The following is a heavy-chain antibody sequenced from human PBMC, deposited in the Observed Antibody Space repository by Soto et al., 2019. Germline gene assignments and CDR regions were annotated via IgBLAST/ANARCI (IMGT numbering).Heavy chain of an antibody. CDR2: IIPIFGTA. D-gene: IGHD3-22*01. CDR3: ATFRNPPPMIVVVGDAFDV. J-gene: IGHJ3*01. Sequence: SVKVSCKASGGTFSSYAISWVRQAPGQGLEWMGGIIPIFGTANYAQKFQGRVTITADESTSTAYMELSSLRSEDTAVYYCATFRNPPPMIVVVGDAFDVWGQGTRVTVSS. CDR1: GGTFSSYA. V-gene: IGHV1-69*13.